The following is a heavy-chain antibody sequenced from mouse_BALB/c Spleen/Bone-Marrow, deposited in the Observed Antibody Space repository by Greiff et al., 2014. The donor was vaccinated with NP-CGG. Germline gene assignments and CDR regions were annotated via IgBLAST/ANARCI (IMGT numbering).Heavy chain of an antibody. V-gene: IGHV14-3*02. CDR1: GFNIKDTY. Sequence: VQFQQSGAELVKPGASVKLSCTASGFNIKDTYMHWVKQRPEQGLEWIGRIDPANGNTKYVPKFQGKATITADTSSNTAYLQLSSLTSEDTAVYYCARYRLGTYFDYWGQGTTLTVSS. CDR3: ARYRLGTYFDY. CDR2: IDPANGNT. D-gene: IGHD2-14*01. J-gene: IGHJ2*01.